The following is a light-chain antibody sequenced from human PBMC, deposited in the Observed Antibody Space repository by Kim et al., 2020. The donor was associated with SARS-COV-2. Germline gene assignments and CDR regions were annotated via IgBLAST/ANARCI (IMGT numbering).Light chain of an antibody. V-gene: IGLV3-19*01. CDR3: NSRDSSGNHLV. Sequence: SSELTQDPAVSVALGQTVRITCQGDSLRTYYASWYQQKPGQAPVLVIYGKNNRPSGIPDRFSGHSSGNTASLTITGAQAEDEADYYCNSRDSSGNHLVFGGGTKLTVL. CDR2: GKN. CDR1: SLRTYY. J-gene: IGLJ3*02.